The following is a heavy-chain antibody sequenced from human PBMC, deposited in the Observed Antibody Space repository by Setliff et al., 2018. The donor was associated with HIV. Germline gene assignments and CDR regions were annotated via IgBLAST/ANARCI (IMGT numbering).Heavy chain of an antibody. D-gene: IGHD6-13*01. CDR3: ARPIKAAAGNDAFLV. J-gene: IGHJ3*01. CDR2: IIPMFDTP. Sequence: ASVKVSCKSSGGTFSSYAISWVRQAPGQGLEWMGGIIPMFDTPNYAQKFQGRVTITADESTSTAYMELTSLRSEDSAVYFCARPIKAAAGNDAFLVWGQGTLVTVSS. V-gene: IGHV1-69*13. CDR1: GGTFSSYA.